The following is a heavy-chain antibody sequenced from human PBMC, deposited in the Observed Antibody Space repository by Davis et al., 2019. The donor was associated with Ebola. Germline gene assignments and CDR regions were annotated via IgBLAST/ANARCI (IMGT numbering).Heavy chain of an antibody. CDR1: GLTFSNYC. CDR2: IGGSGDRT. CDR3: AKDSGWQKSP. Sequence: PGGSLRLSCAAFGLTFSNYCMSWVRQAPGKGLEWVSAIGGSGDRTYYADSVKGRFTISRDNAKSSLYLQINSLRVEDTAVYYCAKDSGWQKSPWGQGTLVTVSS. V-gene: IGHV3-23*01. D-gene: IGHD6-19*01. J-gene: IGHJ5*02.